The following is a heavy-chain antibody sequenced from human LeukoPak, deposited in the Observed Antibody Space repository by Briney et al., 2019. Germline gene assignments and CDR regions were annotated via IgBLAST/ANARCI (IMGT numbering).Heavy chain of an antibody. V-gene: IGHV1-69*10. CDR1: GGTFSSYA. CDR2: IIPILGIA. D-gene: IGHD3-22*01. Sequence: GASVKVSCKASGGTFSSYAISWVRQAPGQGLEWMGRIIPILGIANYAQKFQGRVTITADKSTSTAYMELSSLRSEDTAVYYCARDGIYDSSGYHLGYRGQGTLVTVSS. J-gene: IGHJ4*02. CDR3: ARDGIYDSSGYHLGY.